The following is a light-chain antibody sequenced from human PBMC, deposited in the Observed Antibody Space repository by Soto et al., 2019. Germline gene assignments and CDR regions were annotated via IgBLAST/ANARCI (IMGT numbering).Light chain of an antibody. Sequence: EIVLTQSPGTLSLSPGERATLSCRASQSISSSYLGWYQQRPGQAPRLLIYGPSTRATGIPDRFSGSGSGTDFSLTISRLEPEEFAVYYCQQYGSSPYTFGQGTKLEIK. CDR2: GPS. V-gene: IGKV3-20*01. CDR3: QQYGSSPYT. J-gene: IGKJ2*01. CDR1: QSISSSY.